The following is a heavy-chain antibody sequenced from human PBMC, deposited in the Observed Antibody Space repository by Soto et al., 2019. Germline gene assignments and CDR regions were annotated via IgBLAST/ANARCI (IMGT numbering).Heavy chain of an antibody. V-gene: IGHV1-2*04. D-gene: IGHD3-22*01. J-gene: IGHJ4*02. CDR3: AREHDTSGYILKY. Sequence: ASVKVSCQASGYTFTDYYLHWVRQAPGQGLEWMGWINPYSGGTNYAQEFQGWVTMTRDTSISTAYMELSRLRSDDTAVYYCAREHDTSGYILKYWGQGTLVTVSS. CDR2: INPYSGGT. CDR1: GYTFTDYY.